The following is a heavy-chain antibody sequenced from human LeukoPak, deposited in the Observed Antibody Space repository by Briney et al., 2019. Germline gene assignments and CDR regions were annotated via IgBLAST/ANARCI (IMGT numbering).Heavy chain of an antibody. CDR1: GGTFSSYA. Sequence: ASVKVSCKASGGTFSSYAISWVQQAPGQGLEWMGWMNPNSGNTGYAQKLQGRVTMTRNTSISTAYMELSSLRSEDTAVYYCARGVVVAATRYYFDYWGQGTLVTVSS. D-gene: IGHD2-15*01. J-gene: IGHJ4*02. V-gene: IGHV1-8*02. CDR2: MNPNSGNT. CDR3: ARGVVVAATRYYFDY.